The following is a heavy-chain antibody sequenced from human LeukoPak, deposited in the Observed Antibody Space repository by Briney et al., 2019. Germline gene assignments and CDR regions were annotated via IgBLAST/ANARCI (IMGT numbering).Heavy chain of an antibody. CDR1: GFSVRDFW. CDR3: VRGGWELDY. V-gene: IGHV3-7*01. D-gene: IGHD4-23*01. J-gene: IGHJ4*02. CDR2: IKEDRSAE. Sequence: GGSLRLSCAASGFSVRDFWMAWVRQAPGKGLEWVAHIKEDRSAEYYVDSVRGRFTISKEDGKNSLHLQMNSLRVEHTAVYYCVRGGWELDYWGQGTLVTVSS.